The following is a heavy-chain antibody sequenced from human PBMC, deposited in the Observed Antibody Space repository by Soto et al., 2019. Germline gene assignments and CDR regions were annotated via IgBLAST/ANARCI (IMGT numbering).Heavy chain of an antibody. CDR3: ARYRREAVAGYTLDN. D-gene: IGHD6-13*01. CDR1: GCSMSSNY. V-gene: IGHV4-59*01. CDR2: VYNSGST. J-gene: IGHJ4*02. Sequence: XETLSLTCTVSGCSMSSNYWTWIRQPPGKGLEWIGYVYNSGSTNYNPSLKGRVTISEDTSKSQFSLKVNSMTAADTAVYYCARYRREAVAGYTLDNWGQGILVTV.